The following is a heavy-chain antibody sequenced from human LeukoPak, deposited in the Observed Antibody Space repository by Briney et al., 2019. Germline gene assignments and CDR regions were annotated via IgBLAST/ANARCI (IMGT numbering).Heavy chain of an antibody. V-gene: IGHV3-23*01. CDR1: GFPFSDFS. Sequence: RSGGSLRLSCATSGFPFSDFSMSWVRQAPGKGLEWISTTNSGGATTDYAESVKGRFTISRDSSKNILYLQMSSLRVEDTAMYYCAKQSYARSLGEGGPGTLVTVSS. D-gene: IGHD2-8*01. J-gene: IGHJ4*02. CDR2: TNSGGATT. CDR3: AKQSYARSLGE.